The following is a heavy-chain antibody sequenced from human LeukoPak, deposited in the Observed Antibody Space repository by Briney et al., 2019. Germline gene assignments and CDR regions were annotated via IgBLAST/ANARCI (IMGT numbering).Heavy chain of an antibody. Sequence: PGRSLRLSCTASGFSFSSYDMSWVRQVPGKGLEWVSGITWNGDKTGYADSVRGRFAISRDNTKKSLYLQMSSLRAEDTALYYCARDPFCSSSTGCYFEDWFDPWGPGTLVTVSS. V-gene: IGHV3-20*04. J-gene: IGHJ5*02. CDR2: ITWNGDKT. CDR3: ARDPFCSSSTGCYFEDWFDP. CDR1: GFSFSSYD. D-gene: IGHD2-2*01.